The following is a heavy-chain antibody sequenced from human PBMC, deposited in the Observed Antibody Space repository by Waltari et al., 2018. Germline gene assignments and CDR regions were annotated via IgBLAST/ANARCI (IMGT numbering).Heavy chain of an antibody. CDR3: TRGYGTYYGSGSYHY. CDR2: ISTYNGNT. D-gene: IGHD3-10*01. Sequence: QVQLVQSGPEVKKPGASVKVSCKASGYTFISYSISWARQAPGQGLEWMGWISTYNGNTAYAQKLQGRLTMTTDTSANTVYMELRSLRSDDTAVYYCTRGYGTYYGSGSYHYWGQGTLVTVSS. CDR1: GYTFISYS. V-gene: IGHV1-18*01. J-gene: IGHJ4*02.